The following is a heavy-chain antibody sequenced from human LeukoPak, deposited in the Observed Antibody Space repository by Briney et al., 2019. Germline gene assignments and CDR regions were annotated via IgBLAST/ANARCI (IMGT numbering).Heavy chain of an antibody. Sequence: SETLSLTCTVSGGSISSHYWSWIRQPPGKGLEWIGYIYYSGSTNYNPSLKSRVTISVDTSKNQLSLKLSSVTAADTAVYYCARGTYYYYMDVWGKGTTVTVSS. CDR3: ARGTYYYYMDV. CDR1: GGSISSHY. J-gene: IGHJ6*03. V-gene: IGHV4-59*11. CDR2: IYYSGST.